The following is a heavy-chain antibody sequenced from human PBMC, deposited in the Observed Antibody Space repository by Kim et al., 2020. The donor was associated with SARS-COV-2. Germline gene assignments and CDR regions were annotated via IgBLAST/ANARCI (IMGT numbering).Heavy chain of an antibody. V-gene: IGHV3-21*01. CDR3: ARDYTLWAAAAGRNYYGMDV. J-gene: IGHJ6*02. CDR1: GFTFSSYS. D-gene: IGHD6-13*01. CDR2: ISSSSSYI. Sequence: GGSLRLSCAASGFTFSSYSMNWVRQAPGKGLEWVSSISSSSSYIYYADSVKGRFTISRDNAKNSLYLQMNSLRAEDTAVYYCARDYTLWAAAAGRNYYGMDVWGQGTTVTVSS.